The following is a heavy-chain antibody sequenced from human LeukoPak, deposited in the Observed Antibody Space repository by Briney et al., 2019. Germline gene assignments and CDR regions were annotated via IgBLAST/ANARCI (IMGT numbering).Heavy chain of an antibody. CDR1: GFTFSSYS. J-gene: IGHJ4*02. D-gene: IGHD6-13*01. V-gene: IGHV3-48*01. CDR2: ISSSSSTI. CDR3: ARVPPLSSSWRYYFDY. Sequence: QPGGSLRLSCAASGFTFSSYSMTWVRQAPGKGLEWVSYISSSSSTIYYTDSVKGRFTISRDNAKNSLYLQMNSLRAEDTAVYYRARVPPLSSSWRYYFDYWGQGTLVTVSS.